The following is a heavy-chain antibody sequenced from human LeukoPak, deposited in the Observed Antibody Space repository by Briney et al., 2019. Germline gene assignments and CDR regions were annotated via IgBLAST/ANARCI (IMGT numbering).Heavy chain of an antibody. CDR2: INHVGST. D-gene: IGHD3-10*01. J-gene: IGHJ4*02. Sequence: TSETLSLTCGVYGGSFTDCFWSWVRQPPGKRLEWIGEINHVGSTNYNPSLKSRVTLSDDKSTNQVSLNLTSVTVADTAVYYCARRLIIRGRFNDWGQGTLVTVSS. V-gene: IGHV4-34*01. CDR3: ARRLIIRGRFND. CDR1: GGSFTDCF.